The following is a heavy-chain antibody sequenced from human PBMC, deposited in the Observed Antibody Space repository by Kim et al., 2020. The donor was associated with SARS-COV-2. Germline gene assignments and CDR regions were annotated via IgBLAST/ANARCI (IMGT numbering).Heavy chain of an antibody. V-gene: IGHV3-66*02. Sequence: GGSLRLSCAASGFTVSSNYMSWVRQAPGKGLEWVSVIYSGGSTYYADSVKGRFTISRVNSKNTLYLQMNSLRAEDTAVYYCAYSGYPSIKGTDYWGQGTLVTVSS. D-gene: IGHD5-12*01. CDR2: IYSGGST. J-gene: IGHJ4*02. CDR1: GFTVSSNY. CDR3: AYSGYPSIKGTDY.